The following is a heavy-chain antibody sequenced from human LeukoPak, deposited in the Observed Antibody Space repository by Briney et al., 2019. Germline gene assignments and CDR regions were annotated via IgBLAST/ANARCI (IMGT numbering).Heavy chain of an antibody. V-gene: IGHV4-59*01. J-gene: IGHJ4*02. CDR1: GGSISSYY. D-gene: IGHD3-10*01. CDR2: MHYSGST. Sequence: PSETLSLTCTVSGGSISSYYWSWIRQPPGKGLEWIGYMHYSGSTNYNPSLKSRVTISVDTSKNQFSLKLSSVTAADTAVHYCARWILYSSGSYSDYWGQGTLVTVSS. CDR3: ARWILYSSGSYSDY.